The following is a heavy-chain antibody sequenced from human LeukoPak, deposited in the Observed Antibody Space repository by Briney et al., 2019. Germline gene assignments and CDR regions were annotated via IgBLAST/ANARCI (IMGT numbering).Heavy chain of an antibody. CDR1: GFTFDDYA. CDR3: AKDSRYYDSSGNFDY. V-gene: IGHV3-9*01. CDR2: ISWNSGSI. Sequence: GRSLRLSCAASGFTFDDYAMHWVRQAPGKGLEWVSGISWNSGSIGYADSVKGRFTISRDNAKNSLYLQMNSPRAEDTALYYCAKDSRYYDSSGNFDYWGQGTLSPSPQ. J-gene: IGHJ4*02. D-gene: IGHD3-22*01.